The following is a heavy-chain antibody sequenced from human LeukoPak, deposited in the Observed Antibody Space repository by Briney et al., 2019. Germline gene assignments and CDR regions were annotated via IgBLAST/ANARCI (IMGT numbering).Heavy chain of an antibody. CDR2: INPNSGGT. J-gene: IGHJ4*02. CDR3: ARDLSGYGNFDY. CDR1: GGTFSSYT. Sequence: ASVKVSCKASGGTFSSYTISWVRQAPGQGLEWMGWINPNSGGTNYAQKFQGRVTMTRDTSISTAYMELSRLRSDDTAVYYCARDLSGYGNFDYWGQGTLVTVSS. V-gene: IGHV1-2*02. D-gene: IGHD5-12*01.